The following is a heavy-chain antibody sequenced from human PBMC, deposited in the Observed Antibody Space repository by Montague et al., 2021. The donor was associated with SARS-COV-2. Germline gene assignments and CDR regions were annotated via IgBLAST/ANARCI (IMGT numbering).Heavy chain of an antibody. CDR2: IYHSGRT. Sequence: SETLSLTCTVSGDSISTSCWAWIRQPPGKGLEWICYIYHSGRTSYNSSLKSRVTISVDTSKNQVSLNLSSVTAADTAVYFCARADRRSPDTTHHYYYKGKDLWGQGTTVTVSS. CDR1: GDSISTSC. J-gene: IGHJ6*02. CDR3: ARADRRSPDTTHHYYYKGKDL. V-gene: IGHV4-59*01. D-gene: IGHD2-15*01.